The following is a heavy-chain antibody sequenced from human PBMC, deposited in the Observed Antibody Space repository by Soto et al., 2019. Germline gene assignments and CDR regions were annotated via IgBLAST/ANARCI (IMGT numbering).Heavy chain of an antibody. J-gene: IGHJ6*02. D-gene: IGHD1-7*01. CDR1: GGTFSSYA. CDR2: IIPIFGTA. Sequence: SVKVSCKASGGTFSSYAISWVRQAPGQGLYLMGGIIPIFGTANYAQKFQGRVTITADESTSTAYMELSSLRSEDTALYYCARTTYNWNYDYYYYGMDVWGQGTTVTVSS. CDR3: ARTTYNWNYDYYYYGMDV. V-gene: IGHV1-69*13.